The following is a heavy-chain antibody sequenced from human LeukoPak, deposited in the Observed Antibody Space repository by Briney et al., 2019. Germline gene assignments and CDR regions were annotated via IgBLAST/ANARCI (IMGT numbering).Heavy chain of an antibody. J-gene: IGHJ4*02. D-gene: IGHD5-18*01. CDR3: ARNALPSGYSFAY. V-gene: IGHV4-39*01. CDR1: GASISSSSYY. Sequence: SETLSLTCTVSGASISSSSYYWGWIRQPPGKGLEWIGSIYYSGSTYYNPSLKSRVTISVDTSKNQFSLKLSSVTAADTAVYYCARNALPSGYSFAYWGQGTLVTVSS. CDR2: IYYSGST.